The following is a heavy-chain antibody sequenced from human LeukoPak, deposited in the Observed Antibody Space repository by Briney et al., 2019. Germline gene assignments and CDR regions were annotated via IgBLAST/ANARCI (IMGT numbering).Heavy chain of an antibody. J-gene: IGHJ5*02. D-gene: IGHD6-13*01. CDR2: IYYSGST. Sequence: ASETLSLTCTVSGGSISSYYWSWIRQPPGKGLEWIGYIYYSGSTNYNPSLKSRVTISVDTSKNQFSLKLSSVTAADTAVYYCARGHSGSWKGGFPPGAQGPLVTVPS. CDR1: GGSISSYY. V-gene: IGHV4-59*08. CDR3: ARGHSGSWKGGFPP.